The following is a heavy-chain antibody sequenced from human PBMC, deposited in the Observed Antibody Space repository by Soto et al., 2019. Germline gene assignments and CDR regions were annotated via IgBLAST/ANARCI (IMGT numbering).Heavy chain of an antibody. CDR3: TRDGCSSTSCYLFDY. V-gene: IGHV3-49*04. J-gene: IGHJ4*02. Sequence: GGSLRLSCTASGFTFGDYAMSWVRQAPGKGLEWVGFIRSKAYGGTTEYAASVKGRFTISRDDSKSIAYLQMNSLKTEDTAVYYCTRDGCSSTSCYLFDYWGQGTLVTVSS. D-gene: IGHD2-2*01. CDR1: GFTFGDYA. CDR2: IRSKAYGGTT.